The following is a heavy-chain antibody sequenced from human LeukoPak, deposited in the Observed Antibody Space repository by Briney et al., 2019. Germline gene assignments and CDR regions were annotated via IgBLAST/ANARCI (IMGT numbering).Heavy chain of an antibody. D-gene: IGHD5-12*01. CDR2: ISYDGSNK. CDR3: AKVVDIVERDDYYYGMDV. CDR1: GFTYSSYG. J-gene: IGHJ6*02. Sequence: GRSLRLSCAASGFTYSSYGMHWVRQAPGKGLEWVAVISYDGSNKYYADSVKGRFTISRDNSKNTLYLQMNSLRAEDTAVYYCAKVVDIVERDDYYYGMDVWGQGTTVTVSS. V-gene: IGHV3-30*18.